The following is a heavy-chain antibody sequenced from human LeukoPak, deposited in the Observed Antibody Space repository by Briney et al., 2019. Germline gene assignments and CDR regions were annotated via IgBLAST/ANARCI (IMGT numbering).Heavy chain of an antibody. CDR3: ARGSTHGSGSYYDY. CDR1: GGSFSGYY. J-gene: IGHJ4*02. Sequence: PSETLSLTCAVYGGSFSGYYWSWIRQPPGKGLEWIGEINHSGSTNYNPSLKSRVTISVDTSKNQFSLKLSSVTAADTAVYYCARGSTHGSGSYYDYWGQGTLVTVSS. D-gene: IGHD3-10*01. V-gene: IGHV4-34*01. CDR2: INHSGST.